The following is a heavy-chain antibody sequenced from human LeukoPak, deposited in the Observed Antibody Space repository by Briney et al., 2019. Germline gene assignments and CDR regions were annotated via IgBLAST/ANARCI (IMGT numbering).Heavy chain of an antibody. Sequence: SETLSLTCTVSGGSISSYYWSWIRQPPGKGLEWIGYIYYSGSTNYNPSLKSRVTISVDTSKNQFSLKLSSVTAADTAVYYCASSGYYYSAFDIRGQGTMVTVSS. CDR2: IYYSGST. D-gene: IGHD3-22*01. V-gene: IGHV4-59*01. J-gene: IGHJ3*02. CDR1: GGSISSYY. CDR3: ASSGYYYSAFDI.